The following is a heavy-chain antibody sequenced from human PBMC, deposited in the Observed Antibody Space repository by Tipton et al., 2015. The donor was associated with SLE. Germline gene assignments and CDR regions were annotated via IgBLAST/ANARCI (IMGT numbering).Heavy chain of an antibody. CDR3: ARGGDFDY. Sequence: GRVTMTRSSSINTAYMELSSLRSEDTAVYYCARGGDFDYWGQGTLVTVSS. D-gene: IGHD3-16*01. V-gene: IGHV1-8*01. J-gene: IGHJ4*02.